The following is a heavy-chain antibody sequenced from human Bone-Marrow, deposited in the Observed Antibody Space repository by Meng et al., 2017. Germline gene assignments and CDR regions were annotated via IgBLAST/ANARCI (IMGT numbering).Heavy chain of an antibody. CDR3: AKAIGSSRRPWFDP. CDR1: GFTFSSYE. CDR2: ISSSGSTI. Sequence: GESLKISCAASGFTFSSYEMNWVRQAPGKGLEWVSYISSSGSTIYYADSVKGRFTISRDNSKNTLYLQMNSLRAEDTAVYYCAKAIGSSRRPWFDPWGRGTLVTVSS. J-gene: IGHJ5*02. V-gene: IGHV3-48*03. D-gene: IGHD6-13*01.